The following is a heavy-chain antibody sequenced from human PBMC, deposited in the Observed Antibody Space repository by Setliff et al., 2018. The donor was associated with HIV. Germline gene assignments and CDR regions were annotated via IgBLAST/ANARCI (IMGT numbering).Heavy chain of an antibody. CDR2: ISYDGSNK. J-gene: IGHJ4*02. D-gene: IGHD1-26*01. Sequence: GGSLRLSCAASGFIFSTYAMHWVRQAPGKGLEWVAVISYDGSNKYYADSVKGRFTISRDNSKNTVYLQMNSLRVEDTAVYYCVRDHLWAFDYWGQGTLVTVSS. CDR1: GFIFSTYA. V-gene: IGHV3-30*07. CDR3: VRDHLWAFDY.